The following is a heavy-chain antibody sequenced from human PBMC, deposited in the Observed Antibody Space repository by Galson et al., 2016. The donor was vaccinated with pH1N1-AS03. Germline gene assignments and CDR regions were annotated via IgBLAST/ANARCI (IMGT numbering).Heavy chain of an antibody. J-gene: IGHJ5*02. D-gene: IGHD2-15*01. CDR1: GYTFSNFG. CDR2: ISPQNGNT. Sequence: SVKVSCKASGYTFSNFGMSWVRQAPGQGLEWMGWISPQNGNTQYAQRLAGRVTMTTDTSTSTAYMELWSLTYDDTAVYYCARAAPFDPWGQGTLVIVSS. CDR3: ARAAPFDP. V-gene: IGHV1-18*04.